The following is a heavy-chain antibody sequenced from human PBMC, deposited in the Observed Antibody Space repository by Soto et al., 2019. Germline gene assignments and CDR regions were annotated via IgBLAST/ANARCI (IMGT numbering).Heavy chain of an antibody. D-gene: IGHD3-10*01. CDR2: ISYDGSNK. CDR1: VFTFSSYA. Sequence: WWSLRLSCSASVFTFSSYAMHWFRQAPGKGLEWVAVISYDGSNKYYADSVKGRFTISRDNSKNTLYLQMNSLRAEDTAVYYCARDLFYYGSGARYYYYGMDVWGQGTTVTVSS. J-gene: IGHJ6*02. V-gene: IGHV3-30-3*01. CDR3: ARDLFYYGSGARYYYYGMDV.